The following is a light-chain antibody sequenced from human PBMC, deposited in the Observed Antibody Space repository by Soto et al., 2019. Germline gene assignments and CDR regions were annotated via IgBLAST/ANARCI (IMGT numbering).Light chain of an antibody. Sequence: QSVLTQPSSASGTPGQRVTISCSGSSSHIGSNYVYWYQQLPGTAPKLLIYRNNQRPSGVPDRFSGSKSGTSASLAISGLRSEDEADYYCAAWDDSLSGYVFGTGTKVTVL. J-gene: IGLJ1*01. V-gene: IGLV1-47*01. CDR2: RNN. CDR3: AAWDDSLSGYV. CDR1: SSHIGSNY.